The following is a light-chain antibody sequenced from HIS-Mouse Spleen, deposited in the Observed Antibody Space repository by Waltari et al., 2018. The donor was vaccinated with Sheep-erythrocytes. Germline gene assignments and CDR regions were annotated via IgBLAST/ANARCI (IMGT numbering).Light chain of an antibody. CDR1: KLGDKY. Sequence: SYELTQPPSVSVSPGQTASITCPGDKLGDKYACWYQQKPGQSPVLVIYQDSKRHSGIPERFSGSNSGNTATLTISGTQAMDEADYYCQAWDSSTAVFGGGTKLTVL. V-gene: IGLV3-1*01. J-gene: IGLJ2*01. CDR3: QAWDSSTAV. CDR2: QDS.